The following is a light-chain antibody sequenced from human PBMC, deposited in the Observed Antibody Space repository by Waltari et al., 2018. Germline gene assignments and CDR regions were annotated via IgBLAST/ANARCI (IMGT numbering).Light chain of an antibody. CDR1: FSNIGNYY. V-gene: IGLV1-51*01. Sequence: QSVFTQPPSVSAAPGQKVTISCPGSFSNIGNYYVSWYPQLPGAAPKLLIYDKKKQPPGSPDRFSASKSGTSATLGMTGLQIGDEADYYCATWDNSLSEVVFGGGTKLTVL. CDR2: DKK. J-gene: IGLJ2*01. CDR3: ATWDNSLSEVV.